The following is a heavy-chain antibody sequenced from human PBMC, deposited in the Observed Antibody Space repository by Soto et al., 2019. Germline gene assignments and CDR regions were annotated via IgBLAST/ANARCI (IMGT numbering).Heavy chain of an antibody. J-gene: IGHJ5*02. V-gene: IGHV1-69*13. CDR1: GGTFSSYA. D-gene: IGHD6-19*01. CDR3: ASSSPATVYSSGLKTHNWFDP. CDR2: IIPIFGTA. Sequence: GASVKVSCKASGGTFSSYAISWVRQAPGQGLEWMGGIIPIFGTANYAQKFQGRVTITADESTSTAYMELSSLRSEDTAVYYCASSSPATVYSSGLKTHNWFDPWGQGTLVTVSS.